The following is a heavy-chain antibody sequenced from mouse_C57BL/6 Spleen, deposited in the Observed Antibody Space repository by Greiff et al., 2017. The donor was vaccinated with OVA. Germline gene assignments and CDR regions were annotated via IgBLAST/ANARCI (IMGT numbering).Heavy chain of an antibody. J-gene: IGHJ4*01. CDR2: IDPSDSET. Sequence: QVQLQQPGAELVRPGSSVKLSCKASGYTFTSYWMHWVKQRPIQGLEWIGNIDPSDSETHYNQKFKDKATLTVDKSSSTAYMQLSSLTSEDSAVYYCARWDYGSSLYAMDYWGQGTSVTVSS. V-gene: IGHV1-52*01. D-gene: IGHD1-1*01. CDR1: GYTFTSYW. CDR3: ARWDYGSSLYAMDY.